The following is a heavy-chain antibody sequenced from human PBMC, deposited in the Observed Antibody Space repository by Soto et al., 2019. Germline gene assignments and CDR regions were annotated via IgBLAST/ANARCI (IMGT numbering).Heavy chain of an antibody. J-gene: IGHJ4*02. CDR2: IKNKPDGETT. CDR3: TTEPSYYYFDY. CDR1: GFTSSNAW. D-gene: IGHD3-16*01. Sequence: GGSLRLSCAASGFTSSNAWMNWVRQAPGKGPEWVGRIKNKPDGETTDYAAPVRGRFAISRDDSKDTLYLQMYSLKPEDTAVYYCTTEPSYYYFDYWGQGTQVTVSS. V-gene: IGHV3-15*07.